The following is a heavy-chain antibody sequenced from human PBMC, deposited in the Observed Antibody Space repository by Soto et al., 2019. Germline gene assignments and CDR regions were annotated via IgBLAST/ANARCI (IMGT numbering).Heavy chain of an antibody. D-gene: IGHD2-2*01. J-gene: IGHJ6*02. CDR2: INHGGTT. Sequence: PSETLSLTCAVYGGSFSGYYWSWIRQPPGKGLEWIGEINHGGTTNYNPSLKSRVTLSVDTSKNQFSLKLSSVTAADTAVYYCAGGVYCSSTRCYWGMDVWGQGTTVTVSS. CDR1: GGSFSGYY. V-gene: IGHV4-34*01. CDR3: AGGVYCSSTRCYWGMDV.